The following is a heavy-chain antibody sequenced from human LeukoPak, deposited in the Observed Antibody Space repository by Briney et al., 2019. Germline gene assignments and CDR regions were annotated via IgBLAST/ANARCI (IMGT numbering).Heavy chain of an antibody. CDR3: AKDTSTRWYSSTPLPGDY. Sequence: GGSLRLSCAASGFTFSSYAMSWVRQAPGKGLEWVSGITGSGGNTYYADSAKGRFTISRDNSKNTLYLQMSSLRAEDTAIYYCAKDTSTRWYSSTPLPGDYWGQGTLVTVSS. D-gene: IGHD6-13*01. CDR2: ITGSGGNT. CDR1: GFTFSSYA. V-gene: IGHV3-23*01. J-gene: IGHJ4*02.